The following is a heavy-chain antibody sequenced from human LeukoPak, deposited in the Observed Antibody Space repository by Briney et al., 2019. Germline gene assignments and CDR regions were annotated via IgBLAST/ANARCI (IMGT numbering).Heavy chain of an antibody. CDR3: ARSLPRTHDDAFDI. V-gene: IGHV3-7*01. Sequence: PGGSLRLSCAASGFTFSSYWMSWVRQAPGKGLEWVANIKQDGSEKYYVDSVKGRFTISRDNAKNSLYLQMNSLRAEDTAVYYCARSLPRTHDDAFDIWGQGTMVTVSS. D-gene: IGHD1-14*01. CDR2: IKQDGSEK. CDR1: GFTFSSYW. J-gene: IGHJ3*02.